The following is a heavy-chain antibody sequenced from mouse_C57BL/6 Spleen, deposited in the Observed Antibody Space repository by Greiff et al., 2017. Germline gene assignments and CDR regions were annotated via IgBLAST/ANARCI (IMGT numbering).Heavy chain of an antibody. CDR3: ARSGNYGSRGFFDY. V-gene: IGHV1-39*01. CDR1: GYSFTDYN. CDR2: INPNYGTT. Sequence: EVQLQQSGPELVKPGASVKISCKASGYSFTDYNMNWVKQSNGKSLEWIGVINPNYGTTSYNQKFKGEATLTVDQSSSTAYMQLNSLTSEDSAVYYCARSGNYGSRGFFDYWGQGTTLTVSS. J-gene: IGHJ2*01. D-gene: IGHD1-1*01.